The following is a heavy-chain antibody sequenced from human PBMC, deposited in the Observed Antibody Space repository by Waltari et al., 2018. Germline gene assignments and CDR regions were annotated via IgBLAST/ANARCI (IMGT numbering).Heavy chain of an antibody. CDR1: GYTFSDYY. V-gene: IGHV1-2*02. J-gene: IGHJ3*02. D-gene: IGHD3-10*01. CDR3: ARGNYGSGSFSAFDI. Sequence: QVQLVQSGAEVKKPGASVKVSCTASGYTFSDYYMHWVRQAPGQGLAWMGRINPDSGGTNYAQKFQGRVTMTRDTSISTAYMELSRLRSDDTAVYYCARGNYGSGSFSAFDIWGQGTMVTVSS. CDR2: INPDSGGT.